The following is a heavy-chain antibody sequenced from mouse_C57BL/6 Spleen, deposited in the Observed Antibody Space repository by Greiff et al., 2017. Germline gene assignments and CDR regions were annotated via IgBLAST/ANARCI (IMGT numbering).Heavy chain of an antibody. V-gene: IGHV1-26*01. CDR3: ARSNGYDGGAWFAY. J-gene: IGHJ3*01. CDR2: INPNNGGT. CDR1: GYTFTDYY. D-gene: IGHD2-2*01. Sequence: VQLQQSGPELVKPGASVKISCKASGYTFTDYYMNWVKQSHGKSLEWIGDINPNNGGTSYNQKFKGKATLTVDKSSSTAYMELRSLTSEDSAVYYCARSNGYDGGAWFAYWGQGTLVTVSA.